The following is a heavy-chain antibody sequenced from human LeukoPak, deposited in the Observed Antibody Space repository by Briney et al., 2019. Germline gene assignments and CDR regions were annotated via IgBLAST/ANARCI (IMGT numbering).Heavy chain of an antibody. Sequence: SETLSLTCTVSGGSISGYYWSWIRQPPGKGLEWIGYIYYSGSTNYNPSLKSRVAISVDTSKNQFSLKLSSVTAADTAVYYCARFSYGYGPYFDYWGRGTLVTVSS. CDR3: ARFSYGYGPYFDY. D-gene: IGHD5-18*01. CDR1: GGSISGYY. V-gene: IGHV4-59*01. CDR2: IYYSGST. J-gene: IGHJ4*02.